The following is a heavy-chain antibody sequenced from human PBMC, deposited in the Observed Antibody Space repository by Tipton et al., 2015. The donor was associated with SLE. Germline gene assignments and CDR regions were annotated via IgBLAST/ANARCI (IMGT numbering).Heavy chain of an antibody. CDR3: AKPRLETEYGRTWMDNYNGLDV. V-gene: IGHV3-33*03. D-gene: IGHD1-1*01. Sequence: RSLRLSCAASGFSFAKYGMHWVRQAPGKGLEWVALVWYGGLTVYYADSVKGRFTVSRDNSQNTLYLHMNSLRGEDTAVYYCAKPRLETEYGRTWMDNYNGLDVWGQGTTVTVSS. CDR2: VWYGGLTV. J-gene: IGHJ6*02. CDR1: GFSFAKYG.